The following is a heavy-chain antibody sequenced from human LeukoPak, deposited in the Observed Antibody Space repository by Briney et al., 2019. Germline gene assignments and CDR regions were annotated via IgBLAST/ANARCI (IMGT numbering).Heavy chain of an antibody. V-gene: IGHV1-2*02. CDR1: GYTFTGYY. J-gene: IGHJ3*02. CDR3: ARRRDDAFDI. Sequence: WASVKVSCKASGYTFTGYYMHWVRQAPGLGLEWMGWINPNSGGTNYAQKLQGRVTMTRDTSISTAYMELSRVTSDDTAVYYCARRRDDAFDIWGQGTMVTVSS. CDR2: INPNSGGT.